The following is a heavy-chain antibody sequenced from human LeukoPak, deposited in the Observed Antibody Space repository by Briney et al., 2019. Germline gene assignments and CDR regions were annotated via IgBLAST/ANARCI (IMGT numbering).Heavy chain of an antibody. J-gene: IGHJ2*01. D-gene: IGHD4-17*01. CDR2: IYTSEST. V-gene: IGHV4-4*07. CDR1: GGSISSYY. Sequence: SETLSLTCTVSGGSISSYYWSWIRQPAGKGLEWIGRIYTSESTNYNPSLKSRVTMSVDASKNQFSLKLSSVTAADTAVYYCARDELGGDYALHWYFDLWGRGTLVTVSS. CDR3: ARDELGGDYALHWYFDL.